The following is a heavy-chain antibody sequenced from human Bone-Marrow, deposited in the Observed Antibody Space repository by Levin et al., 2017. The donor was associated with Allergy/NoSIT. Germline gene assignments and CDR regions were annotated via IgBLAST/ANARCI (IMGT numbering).Heavy chain of an antibody. CDR3: ARGNGGDYSDY. D-gene: IGHD4-17*01. CDR1: GFSFSSYG. V-gene: IGHV3-33*01. Sequence: GGSLRLSCAASGFSFSSYGMHWVRQAPGKGLEWVAVIWYDGITKYYADSVKGRFTISRDNSKNTLYLQMNSLRAEDTAVYYCARGNGGDYSDYWGQGTLVTVSS. J-gene: IGHJ4*02. CDR2: IWYDGITK.